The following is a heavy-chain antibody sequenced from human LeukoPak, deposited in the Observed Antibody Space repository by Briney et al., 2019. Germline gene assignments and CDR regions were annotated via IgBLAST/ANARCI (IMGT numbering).Heavy chain of an antibody. CDR3: ARRSVVTAYDY. CDR2: IYTSGST. V-gene: IGHV4-61*05. CDR1: GGSISSSSYY. J-gene: IGHJ4*02. Sequence: SETLSLTCTVSGGSISSSSYYWSWIRQPPGKGLEWIGYIYTSGSTNYNPSLKSRVTISVDTFKNQFSLKLSSVTAADMAVYYCARRSVVTAYDYWGQGTLVTVSS. D-gene: IGHD2-21*02.